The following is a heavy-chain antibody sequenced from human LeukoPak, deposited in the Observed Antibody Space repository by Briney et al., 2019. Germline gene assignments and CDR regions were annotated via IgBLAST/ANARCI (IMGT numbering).Heavy chain of an antibody. CDR3: ARYSSSWPPYYYYGVDV. J-gene: IGHJ6*02. V-gene: IGHV4-39*01. D-gene: IGHD6-13*01. Sequence: PSETLSLTCTVSGGSISSSRYYWGWIRQPPGKGLEWIGTIYYNGTTYYNPSLKSRVAISIDTSKNQFSLKLSSVTAADTAVYYCARYSSSWPPYYYYGVDVWGQGTTVTVSS. CDR2: IYYNGTT. CDR1: GGSISSSRYY.